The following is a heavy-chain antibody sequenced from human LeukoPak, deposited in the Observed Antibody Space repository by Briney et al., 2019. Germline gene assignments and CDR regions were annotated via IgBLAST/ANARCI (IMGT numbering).Heavy chain of an antibody. CDR3: ARVAGNGDNWFDP. V-gene: IGHV4-39*01. CDR2: IYYGGSTGNIFYGGTT. J-gene: IGHJ5*02. D-gene: IGHD6-19*01. Sequence: SETLSLTCTVSGGSISSSTYYWGWIRQPPGKGLEWIGNIYYGGSTGNIFYGGTTYYNPSLKSRVTISVDTSRNQFSLRLSSVTAADTAVYYCARVAGNGDNWFDPWGQGKLVTVSS. CDR1: GGSISSSTYY.